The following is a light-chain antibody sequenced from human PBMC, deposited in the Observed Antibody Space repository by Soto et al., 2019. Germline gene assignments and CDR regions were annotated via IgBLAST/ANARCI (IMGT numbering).Light chain of an antibody. CDR2: EVS. CDR1: SSDVGGYNY. V-gene: IGLV2-8*01. J-gene: IGLJ1*01. CDR3: SSYAGSILYV. Sequence: LTQPPSASGSPGQSVTISCTGTSSDVGGYNYVSWYQQHPGKAPKLMIYEVSKRPSGVPDRFSGSKSGNTASLTVSGLQAEDEADYYCSSYAGSILYVFGTGTKVTVL.